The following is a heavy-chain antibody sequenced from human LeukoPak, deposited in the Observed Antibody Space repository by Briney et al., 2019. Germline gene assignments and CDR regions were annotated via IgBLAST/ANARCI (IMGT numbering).Heavy chain of an antibody. J-gene: IGHJ3*02. CDR1: GSIFRNYW. V-gene: IGHV3-74*01. CDR2: INSDGTST. CDR3: ARGRDYYSSDAFDM. Sequence: GSLRLSCAASGSIFRNYWMHWVRQTPGKGLMWVSRINSDGTSTSYADSVKGRFTISRDDAKNTMYLQMNSLRAEDTAVYYCARGRDYYSSDAFDMWGQGTMVTVSS. D-gene: IGHD3-3*01.